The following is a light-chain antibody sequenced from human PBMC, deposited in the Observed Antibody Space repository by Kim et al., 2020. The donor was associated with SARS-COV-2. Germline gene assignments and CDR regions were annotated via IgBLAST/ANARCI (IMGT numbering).Light chain of an antibody. CDR2: DAS. CDR1: QCINNY. J-gene: IGKJ5*01. Sequence: ASVGDRVTITCRASQCINNYLNWYQQKPGKAPKLLIYDASNLQTGVPSRFSGSGSGTDFTLTISSLQPEDFATYYCQQYDSPPITFGHGTRLEIK. V-gene: IGKV1-33*01. CDR3: QQYDSPPIT.